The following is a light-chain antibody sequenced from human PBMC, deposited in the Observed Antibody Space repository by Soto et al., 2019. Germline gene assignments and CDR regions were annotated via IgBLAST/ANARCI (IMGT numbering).Light chain of an antibody. Sequence: EIVLTQSPGTLSLSPGERATLSCRASQSVSSSYLAWYQQKPGQAPRLLIYGATSRATGIPDRFSGSGFGTDFTLTIIRLEPEDFAVYYCQQYGSSPSTFGGGTKVQIK. CDR3: QQYGSSPST. V-gene: IGKV3-20*01. CDR1: QSVSSSY. J-gene: IGKJ4*01. CDR2: GAT.